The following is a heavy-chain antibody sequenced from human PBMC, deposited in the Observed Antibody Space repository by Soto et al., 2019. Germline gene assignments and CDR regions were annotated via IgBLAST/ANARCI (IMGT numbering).Heavy chain of an antibody. Sequence: QVQLVESGGGVVQPGRSLRLSCAASRFTFSSDGMHWVHQAPGKGLEWVAVISYDGSSQYYAVSVQGRFAISRDNSKNTLYLQMNSLRPEDTALYYCAKANAHIPFDSWGQGTLVTVSS. J-gene: IGHJ4*02. D-gene: IGHD2-21*01. V-gene: IGHV3-30*18. CDR1: RFTFSSDG. CDR2: ISYDGSSQ. CDR3: AKANAHIPFDS.